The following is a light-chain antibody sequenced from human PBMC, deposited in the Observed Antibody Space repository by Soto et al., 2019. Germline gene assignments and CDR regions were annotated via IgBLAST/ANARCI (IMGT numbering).Light chain of an antibody. CDR3: SSYTTRSTPLYV. J-gene: IGLJ1*01. CDR1: SSDVGSYNY. Sequence: QSLLTRPPSVSGSPGQSITISYTGTSSDVGSYNYVSWYQQHPGKAPKLMIYEVSNRPSGVSNRFSGSKSGNTASLTISGLQAEDEADYYCSSYTTRSTPLYVFGIGTKVTVL. V-gene: IGLV2-14*01. CDR2: EVS.